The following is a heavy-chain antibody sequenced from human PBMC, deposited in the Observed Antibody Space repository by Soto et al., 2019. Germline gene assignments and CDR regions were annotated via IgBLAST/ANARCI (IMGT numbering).Heavy chain of an antibody. Sequence: GGSLRLSCAASGFTFNSYAMSWVRQAPGKGLEWVSGISGNGGSTYYADSVQGRFTISRDNSKNTLYLQMNSLRVEDTAVDYCAKESNIVAGSWGQGTLVTVSS. D-gene: IGHD5-12*01. CDR3: AKESNIVAGS. CDR1: GFTFNSYA. V-gene: IGHV3-23*01. J-gene: IGHJ5*02. CDR2: ISGNGGST.